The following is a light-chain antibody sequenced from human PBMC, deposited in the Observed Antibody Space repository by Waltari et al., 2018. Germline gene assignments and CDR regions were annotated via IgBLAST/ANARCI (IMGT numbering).Light chain of an antibody. Sequence: EIMLTQSPGTLSLSPGARAPLSCRAIQSISKYLAWYQQKPGQAPRLLIYDASIRATGIPDRFSGSGYGTDFSLTISRLEPEDYAVYYCQKYGSLPATFGRGTKVEIK. CDR2: DAS. J-gene: IGKJ1*01. V-gene: IGKV3-20*01. CDR1: QSISKY. CDR3: QKYGSLPAT.